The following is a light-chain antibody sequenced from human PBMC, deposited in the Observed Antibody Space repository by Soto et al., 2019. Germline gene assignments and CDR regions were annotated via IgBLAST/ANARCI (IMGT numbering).Light chain of an antibody. V-gene: IGLV2-14*04. Sequence: ECRSHGSPLHITKTGTSIDVGGYNYVSWYQQHPGKAPKLMIYDVSNRPSGVSNRFSGSKSGNTASLTISGLLAEDKADYYCSPYTSSSTPFGPGTKVPVL. J-gene: IGLJ1*01. CDR1: SIDVGGYNY. CDR3: SPYTSSSTP. CDR2: DVS.